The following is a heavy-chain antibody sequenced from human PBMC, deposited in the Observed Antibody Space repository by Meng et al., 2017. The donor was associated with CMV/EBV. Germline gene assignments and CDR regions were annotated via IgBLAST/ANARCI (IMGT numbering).Heavy chain of an antibody. V-gene: IGHV3-7*01. CDR3: ARDTRAATDY. Sequence: SLKISCAASGFTFSSYWMSWVRQAPGKGLEWVANIKQDGSEKYYEDSVKGRFTISRDNAKNSLYLQMNSLRAEDTAVYYCARDTRAATDYWGQGTLVTVSS. CDR2: IKQDGSEK. CDR1: GFTFSSYW. D-gene: IGHD2-15*01. J-gene: IGHJ4*02.